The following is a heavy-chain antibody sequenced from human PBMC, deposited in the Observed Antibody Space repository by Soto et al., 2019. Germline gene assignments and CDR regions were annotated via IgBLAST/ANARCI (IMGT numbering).Heavy chain of an antibody. V-gene: IGHV1-3*01. D-gene: IGHD2-2*01. CDR2: INAGNGNT. Sequence: GASVKVSCKASGYTFTSYAMHWVRQAPGQRLEWMGWINAGNGNTKYSQKFQGRVTITRDTSASTAYMELSSLRSEDTAVYYCARDRKILGYCSSTSCPTNNWFEPWGKGTLVTVSS. CDR3: ARDRKILGYCSSTSCPTNNWFEP. J-gene: IGHJ5*02. CDR1: GYTFTSYA.